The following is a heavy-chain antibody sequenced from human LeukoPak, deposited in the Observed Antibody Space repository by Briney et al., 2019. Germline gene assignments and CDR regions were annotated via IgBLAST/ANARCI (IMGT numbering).Heavy chain of an antibody. J-gene: IGHJ4*02. CDR1: GGSFSGYY. CDR3: ARGEYSSGWYYDY. Sequence: SETLSLTCAVYGGSFSGYYWSWIRQPPGKGLEWIGEINHSGSTNYNPSLKSRVTISVDTSKNQFSLKLSSVTAADTAVYYCARGEYSSGWYYDYWGRGTLVTVSS. CDR2: INHSGST. D-gene: IGHD6-19*01. V-gene: IGHV4-34*01.